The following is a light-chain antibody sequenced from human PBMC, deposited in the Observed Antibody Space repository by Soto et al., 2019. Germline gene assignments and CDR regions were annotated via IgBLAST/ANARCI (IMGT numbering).Light chain of an antibody. CDR1: QSVSSSY. V-gene: IGKV3-20*01. CDR2: GAS. CDR3: QQYGVSPRA. J-gene: IGKJ1*01. Sequence: IVLTQSPGTLSLSPGERATLSCRASQSVSSSYLAWYQQKPGQAPRLLIYGASSRATGIPDRFSGSGSGTDFTLTISRLEPEDFAVYYCQQYGVSPRAFGEGTKVDIK.